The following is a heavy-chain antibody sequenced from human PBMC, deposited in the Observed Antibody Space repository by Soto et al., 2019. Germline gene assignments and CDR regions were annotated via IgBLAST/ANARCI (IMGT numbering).Heavy chain of an antibody. CDR3: ARDTPGWNPFDF. J-gene: IGHJ4*02. CDR2: TSYDGSNK. V-gene: IGHV3-30*03. D-gene: IGHD1-1*01. CDR1: GFTFSSYV. Sequence: QVQLVESGGGVVQPGRSLRLSCAASGFTFSSYVMHWVRQAPGKGLEWVALTSYDGSNKQYADSVKGRFTISRDNSKNTLYLQVNSLRAEDTAVYHCARDTPGWNPFDFWGQGTQVTVSS.